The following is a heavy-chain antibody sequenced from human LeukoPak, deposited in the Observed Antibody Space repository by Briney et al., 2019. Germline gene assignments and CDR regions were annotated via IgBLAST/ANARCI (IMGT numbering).Heavy chain of an antibody. Sequence: SETLSLTCTVSGGSISSYYWSWIRQPPGKGLEWIGYIYYSGSTNYNPSLKSRVTISVDTSKNQFSLKLSSVTAADTAVYYCARGYCSGGSCYNGDPYYYYGMDVWGQGTTVTVSS. J-gene: IGHJ6*02. CDR3: ARGYCSGGSCYNGDPYYYYGMDV. CDR2: IYYSGST. D-gene: IGHD2-15*01. V-gene: IGHV4-59*01. CDR1: GGSISSYY.